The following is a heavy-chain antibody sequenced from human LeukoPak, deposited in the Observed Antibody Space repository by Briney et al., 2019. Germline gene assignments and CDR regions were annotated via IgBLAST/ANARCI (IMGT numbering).Heavy chain of an antibody. D-gene: IGHD2-2*01. J-gene: IGHJ4*02. V-gene: IGHV4-34*01. Sequence: SETLSLTCAVYGGSFSGYYWSWIRQPPGKGLEWLGEINHSGSTNYNPSLKSRVTISVDTSKNQFSLKLSSVTAADTAVYYCAREVSGYQLTMYYFDYWGQGTLVTGSS. CDR1: GGSFSGYY. CDR3: AREVSGYQLTMYYFDY. CDR2: INHSGST.